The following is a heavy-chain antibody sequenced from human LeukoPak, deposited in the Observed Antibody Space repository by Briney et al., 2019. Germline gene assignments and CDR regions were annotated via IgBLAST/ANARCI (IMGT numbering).Heavy chain of an antibody. V-gene: IGHV3-21*01. CDR2: ISRTSAYI. CDR3: ARDERRYCSDSSCYPGDY. Sequence: PGGSLRLSCAASGFTFSTYELNWVRQAPGKGLEWVSAISRTSAYIYYPDSVKGRFTISRDNAQNSLYLQMDSLRAEDTAVYYCARDERRYCSDSSCYPGDYWGQGALVTVSS. D-gene: IGHD2-2*01. CDR1: GFTFSTYE. J-gene: IGHJ4*02.